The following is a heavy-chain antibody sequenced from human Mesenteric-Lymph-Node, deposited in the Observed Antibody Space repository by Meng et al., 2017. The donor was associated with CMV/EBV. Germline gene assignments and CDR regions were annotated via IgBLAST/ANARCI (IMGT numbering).Heavy chain of an antibody. CDR3: AKTHIERDVQVGYFDF. CDR2: ISRESDRT. CDR1: GITFSNSA. V-gene: IGHV3-23*01. D-gene: IGHD5-24*01. J-gene: IGHJ4*02. Sequence: GGSLRLSCEDSGITFSNSAMNWVRQAPGKGLEWVSSISRESDRTYYADSVKGRFTISRDNSKNTVYLQMNSLRAEDTAVYYCAKTHIERDVQVGYFDFWGQGALVTVSS.